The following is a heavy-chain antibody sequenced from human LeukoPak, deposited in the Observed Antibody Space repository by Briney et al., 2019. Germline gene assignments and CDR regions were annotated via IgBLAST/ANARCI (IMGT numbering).Heavy chain of an antibody. CDR1: GVSISSSNSY. J-gene: IGHJ4*02. CDR2: IYYSGNT. V-gene: IGHV4-39*02. CDR3: ARDKAKTHSSGWYS. D-gene: IGHD6-19*01. Sequence: SETLSLTCTVSGVSISSSNSYWGWIRQPPGKGLEWIGSIYYSGNTYYNASLKSQVSISIDTSKNQFSLRLTSVTAADTAVYYCARDKAKTHSSGWYSWGQGTLVTVSS.